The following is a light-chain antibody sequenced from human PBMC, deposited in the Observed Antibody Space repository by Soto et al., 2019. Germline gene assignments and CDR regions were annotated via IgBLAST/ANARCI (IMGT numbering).Light chain of an antibody. J-gene: IGLJ1*01. CDR1: TSNIGSDF. Sequence: QSALTQPPSASGTPGQRVTISCSGSTSNIGSDFVYWYKQLQGTAPKLLIYHNYQRPSGVPDRFSGSKSGTSGSLAISDLGSEDEDDYYCSAWDDSLSAYVFGAGTKLTVL. CDR3: SAWDDSLSAYV. CDR2: HNY. V-gene: IGLV1-47*01.